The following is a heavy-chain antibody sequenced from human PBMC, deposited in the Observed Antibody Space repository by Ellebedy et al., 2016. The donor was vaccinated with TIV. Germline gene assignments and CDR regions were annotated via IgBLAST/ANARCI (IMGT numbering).Heavy chain of an antibody. V-gene: IGHV3-30-3*01. D-gene: IGHD1-1*01. CDR2: ISYTGGSQ. Sequence: LSLTCAVSGFTFSSHAMHWVRQAPGKGLEWVATISYTGGSQNYADSVKGRFTISRDNSKNTLYLQMNSLRVEDTAVYYCARDGNQLDYWGQGTLVIVSS. CDR3: ARDGNQLDY. CDR1: GFTFSSHA. J-gene: IGHJ4*02.